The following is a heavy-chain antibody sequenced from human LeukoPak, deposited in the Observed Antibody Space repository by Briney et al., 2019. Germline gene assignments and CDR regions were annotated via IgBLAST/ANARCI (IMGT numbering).Heavy chain of an antibody. CDR1: GFTFTNYA. CDR3: AKGEGGFCSSTSCSTFFDY. J-gene: IGHJ4*02. Sequence: GGSLRLSCAASGFTFTNYAMNWVRQAPGKGLEWVSAISDGGESTYYADSVKGRFTMSRDNSKSTLYLEMNSLRAEDTAIYYCAKGEGGFCSSTSCSTFFDYWGQGTLVTVSS. CDR2: ISDGGEST. D-gene: IGHD2-2*01. V-gene: IGHV3-23*01.